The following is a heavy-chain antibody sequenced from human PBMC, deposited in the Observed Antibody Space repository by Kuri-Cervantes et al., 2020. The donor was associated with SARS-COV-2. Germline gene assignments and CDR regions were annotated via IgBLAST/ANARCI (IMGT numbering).Heavy chain of an antibody. V-gene: IGHV3-33*06. CDR3: AKDWSGTSGAGSPVFDY. D-gene: IGHD3-10*01. CDR2: IWYDGSNK. J-gene: IGHJ4*02. Sequence: GESLKISCAASGFTFSSYGMHWVRQAPGKGLEWVAVIWYDGSNKYYADSVKGRFTISRDNSKNTLYLQMNSLRAEDTAVYYCAKDWSGTSGAGSPVFDYWGQGTLVTVSS. CDR1: GFTFSSYG.